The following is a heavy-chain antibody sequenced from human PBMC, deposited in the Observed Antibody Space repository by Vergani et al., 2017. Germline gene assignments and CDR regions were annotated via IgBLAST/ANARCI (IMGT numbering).Heavy chain of an antibody. CDR2: IYVSGIT. CDR1: GASINNDFYY. Sequence: QVQLQESGPGLVKPSQTLSLTCTVSGASINNDFYYWHWIRQPAGKGLEWIGRIYVSGITDYNSSLQSRVSMSVDTSKIQFALTLTSVTAADTALYHCARHGGSGNYYHLFDSWGQGTLVIVSS. J-gene: IGHJ4*02. CDR3: ARHGGSGNYYHLFDS. D-gene: IGHD3-3*01. V-gene: IGHV4-61*02.